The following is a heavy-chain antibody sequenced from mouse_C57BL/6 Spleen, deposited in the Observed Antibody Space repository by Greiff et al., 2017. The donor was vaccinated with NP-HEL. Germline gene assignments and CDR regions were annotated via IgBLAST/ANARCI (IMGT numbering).Heavy chain of an antibody. CDR2: IDPSDSYT. Sequence: QVQLQQPGAELVRPGTSVKLSCKASGYTFTSYWMHWVKQRPGQGLEWIGVIDPSDSYTNYNQKFKGKATLTVDTSSSTAYMQLSSLTSEDSAVYYCARFTTVVSPDYWGQGTTLTVSS. CDR3: ARFTTVVSPDY. V-gene: IGHV1-59*01. D-gene: IGHD1-1*01. J-gene: IGHJ2*01. CDR1: GYTFTSYW.